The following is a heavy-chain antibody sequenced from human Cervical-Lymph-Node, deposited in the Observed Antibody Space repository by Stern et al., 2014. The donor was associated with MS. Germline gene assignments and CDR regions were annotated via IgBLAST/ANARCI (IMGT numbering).Heavy chain of an antibody. V-gene: IGHV5-51*01. Sequence: EVQLVESGAEVKKPGESLKISCRPSGYTFSNFWIGWVRQMHGKGLEWMGVIYPADSDTTYSPSFQGQVTISADESISTAYLQWRSLKASDTAMYYCVRRRDSAGYDTFDLWGQGTMLIVSS. CDR1: GYTFSNFW. D-gene: IGHD3-22*01. CDR2: IYPADSDT. J-gene: IGHJ3*01. CDR3: VRRRDSAGYDTFDL.